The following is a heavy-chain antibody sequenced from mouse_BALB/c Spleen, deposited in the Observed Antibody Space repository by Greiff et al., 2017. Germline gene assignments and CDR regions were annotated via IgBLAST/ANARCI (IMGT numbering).Heavy chain of an antibody. CDR1: GFSLTDYG. V-gene: IGHV2-6-5*01. J-gene: IGHJ2*01. D-gene: IGHD1-2*01. Sequence: VKLVESGPGLVAPSQSLSITCTVSGFSLTDYGVSWIRQPPGKGLEWLGVIWGGGSTYYNSALKSRLSISKDNSKSQVFLKMNSLQTDDTAMYYCAKHGMDYGYEVYFDYWGQGTTLTVSS. CDR2: IWGGGST. CDR3: AKHGMDYGYEVYFDY.